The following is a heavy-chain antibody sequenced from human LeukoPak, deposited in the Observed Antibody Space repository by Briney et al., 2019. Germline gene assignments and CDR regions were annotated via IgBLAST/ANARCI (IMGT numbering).Heavy chain of an antibody. CDR3: VRSGYIAVAGDFDY. V-gene: IGHV4-61*02. CDR1: GGSISSGSYY. CDR2: IYTSGST. Sequence: SETLSLTCTVSGGSISSGSYYWSWIRQPAGKGLEWIGRIYTSGSTNYNPSLKSRVTISVDTSKNQFSLKLSSVTAADTAVYYCVRSGYIAVAGDFDYWGQGTLVTVSS. J-gene: IGHJ4*02. D-gene: IGHD6-19*01.